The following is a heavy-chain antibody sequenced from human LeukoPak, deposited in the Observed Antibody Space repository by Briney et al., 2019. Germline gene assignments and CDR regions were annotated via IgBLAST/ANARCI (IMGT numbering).Heavy chain of an antibody. CDR2: ISYDGSNK. CDR3: ARDQGGSGSYYNDAFDI. D-gene: IGHD3-10*01. V-gene: IGHV3-30*03. CDR1: GFTFSSYG. Sequence: PGGSLRLSCAASGFTFSSYGMHWVRQAPGKGLEWVAVISYDGSNKYYADSVKGRFTISRDNAKNSLYLQMNSLRAEDTAVYYCARDQGGSGSYYNDAFDIWGQGTMVTVSS. J-gene: IGHJ3*02.